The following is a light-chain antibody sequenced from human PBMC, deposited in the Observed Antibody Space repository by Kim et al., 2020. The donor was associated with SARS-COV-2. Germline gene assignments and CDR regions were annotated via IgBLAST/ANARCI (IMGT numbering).Light chain of an antibody. CDR3: QQYNNWPPWT. CDR2: GAS. J-gene: IGKJ1*01. V-gene: IGKV3-15*01. CDR1: QSISNN. Sequence: SPGERATRSCRAGQSISNNLAGYQQKPGQAPRRLIYGASPRATGIPARCSGSGSGTEFTLTINSLQSEDFAVYYCQQYNNWPPWTFGQGTKVDIK.